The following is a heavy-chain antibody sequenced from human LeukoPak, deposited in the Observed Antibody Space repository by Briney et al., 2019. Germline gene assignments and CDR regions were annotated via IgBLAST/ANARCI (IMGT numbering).Heavy chain of an antibody. CDR1: GGTFSSYT. V-gene: IGHV1-69*02. CDR3: ARAKTAMVTCFDY. J-gene: IGHJ4*02. CDR2: IFPILGIA. Sequence: SVKVSCKASGGTFSSYTISWVRQAPGQGLEWMGRIFPILGIANYAQKFQGRVTITADKSTSTAYMELSSLRSEDTAVYYCARAKTAMVTCFDYWGQGTLVTVSS. D-gene: IGHD5-18*01.